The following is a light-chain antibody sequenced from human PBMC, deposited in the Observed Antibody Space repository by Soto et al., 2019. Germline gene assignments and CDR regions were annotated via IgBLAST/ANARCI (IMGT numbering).Light chain of an antibody. J-gene: IGKJ4*01. Sequence: DIQMTQSPSSVSASVGDRVTITCRASQGINNWLAWYQQKPGKAPKLLIYTTSSLQSVVPARFSGSGSGTDFTLTISSLQAEDSATYCCQQANSFPLTFGGGTKVEIK. V-gene: IGKV1D-12*01. CDR1: QGINNW. CDR3: QQANSFPLT. CDR2: TTS.